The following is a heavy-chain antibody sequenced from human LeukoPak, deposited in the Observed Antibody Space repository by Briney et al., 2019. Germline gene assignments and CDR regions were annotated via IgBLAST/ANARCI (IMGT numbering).Heavy chain of an antibody. V-gene: IGHV3-13*01. Sequence: GGSLRLSCAASGFTFSSYDMHWVRQATGKGLEWVSAIGTAGDTYYPGSVKGRFTISRENAKNSLYLQMNSLRAGDTAVYYCARAVGSDYLYYFDYWGQGTLVTVSS. J-gene: IGHJ4*02. CDR2: IGTAGDT. CDR3: ARAVGSDYLYYFDY. CDR1: GFTFSSYD. D-gene: IGHD2-21*01.